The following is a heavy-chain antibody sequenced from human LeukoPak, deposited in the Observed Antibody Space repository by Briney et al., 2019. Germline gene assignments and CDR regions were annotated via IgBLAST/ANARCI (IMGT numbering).Heavy chain of an antibody. D-gene: IGHD6-19*01. Sequence: GGSLRLSCAASGFTFSSYGMSWVRQVPGKGLEWVSAISGSGGSTYYADSVKGRFTISRDNSKNTLYLQMNSLRAEDTAVYYCAKEQGGGIAVAGPSGDFDYWGQGTLVTVSS. J-gene: IGHJ4*02. CDR3: AKEQGGGIAVAGPSGDFDY. V-gene: IGHV3-23*01. CDR1: GFTFSSYG. CDR2: ISGSGGST.